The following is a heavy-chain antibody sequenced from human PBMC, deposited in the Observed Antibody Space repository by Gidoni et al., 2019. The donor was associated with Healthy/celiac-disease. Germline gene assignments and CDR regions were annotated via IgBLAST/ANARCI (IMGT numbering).Heavy chain of an antibody. CDR2: IIPILGIA. D-gene: IGHD3-10*01. CDR1: GGTFSSYT. J-gene: IGHJ4*02. V-gene: IGHV1-69*02. CDR3: ARYGSGNNYFDY. Sequence: QVQLVQPGAEVKKPGSSVTVSCKASGGTFSSYTISWVRQAPGQGLEWMGRIIPILGIANYAQKFQGRVTITADKSTSTAYMELSSLRSEDTAVYYCARYGSGNNYFDYWGQGTLVTVSS.